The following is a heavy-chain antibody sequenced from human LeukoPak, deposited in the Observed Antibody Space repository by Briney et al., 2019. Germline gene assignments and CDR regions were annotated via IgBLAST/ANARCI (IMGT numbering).Heavy chain of an antibody. CDR1: GYNFTSYW. D-gene: IGHD2-21*02. J-gene: IGHJ3*01. CDR3: ARGHHVVVATATWASDAFDL. V-gene: IGHV5-51*01. CDR2: IYPGDSDS. Sequence: GESLKISCKGSGYNFTSYWIGWVRKMPGKGLEWMGIIYPGDSDSRLSPSLQGQVTISADKSISTAYLQWNSLKASDTAMYYCARGHHVVVATATWASDAFDLWGQGTMVTVSS.